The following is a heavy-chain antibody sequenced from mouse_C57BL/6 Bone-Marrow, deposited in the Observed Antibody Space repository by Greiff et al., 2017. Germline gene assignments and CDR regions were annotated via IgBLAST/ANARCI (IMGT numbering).Heavy chain of an antibody. Sequence: QVQLQQSGAELVRPGTSVKVSSKASGYAFTNYLIEWVKQRPGQGLEWIGVINPGSGGTNYNEKFKGKATLTADKSSSTAYMQLSSLTSEDSAVYFCARHYGSSYGAMDYWGQGTSVTVSS. V-gene: IGHV1-54*01. CDR2: INPGSGGT. J-gene: IGHJ4*01. D-gene: IGHD1-1*01. CDR1: GYAFTNYL. CDR3: ARHYGSSYGAMDY.